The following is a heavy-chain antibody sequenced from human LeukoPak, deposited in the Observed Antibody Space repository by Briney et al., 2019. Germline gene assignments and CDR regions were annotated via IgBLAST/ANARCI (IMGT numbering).Heavy chain of an antibody. V-gene: IGHV3-15*01. CDR2: IKSKTGGGTI. CDR1: GFSFSNAW. D-gene: IGHD1-26*01. J-gene: IGHJ2*01. Sequence: GGSLTLSCAASGFSFSNAWISWVRQAPPKRLEWVGRIKSKTGGGTIDYAAPVKGRLTISRDDSKNTLYLQMNSLKTEDTAVYYCTTEGRDSGRYYGYWDFDLWGRGTLVTASS. CDR3: TTEGRDSGRYYGYWDFDL.